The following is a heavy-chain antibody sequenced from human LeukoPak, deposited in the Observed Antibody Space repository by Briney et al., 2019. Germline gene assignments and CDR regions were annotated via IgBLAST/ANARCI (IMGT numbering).Heavy chain of an antibody. CDR3: ARDRSVGVLPAPPFDF. J-gene: IGHJ4*02. V-gene: IGHV4-38-2*02. Sequence: ASETLSLTCTVSGYSISSTYYWGWIRQPPGKGLEWVGSVFHSGNTYYNPSLKSRLTISADTSKNQFSLTLTSVTAADTAVYYCARDRSVGVLPAPPFDFWDQGTLVTVSS. CDR1: GYSISSTYY. CDR2: VFHSGNT. D-gene: IGHD6-6*01.